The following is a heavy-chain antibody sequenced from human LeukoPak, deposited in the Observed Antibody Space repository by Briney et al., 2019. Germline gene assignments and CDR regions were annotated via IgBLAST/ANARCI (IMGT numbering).Heavy chain of an antibody. CDR2: ISGSGGST. J-gene: IGHJ4*02. CDR3: AKDLVRGIAAAPDY. D-gene: IGHD6-13*01. CDR1: GFTFSSYA. V-gene: IGHV3-23*01. Sequence: GGSLRLSCAASGFTFSSYAMSWVRQAPGKGLEWVSAISGSGGSTYYADSVKGRFTISRDNSKNTLYLQMNSLRAEDTAVYYCAKDLVRGIAAAPDYWGQGTLVTVSS.